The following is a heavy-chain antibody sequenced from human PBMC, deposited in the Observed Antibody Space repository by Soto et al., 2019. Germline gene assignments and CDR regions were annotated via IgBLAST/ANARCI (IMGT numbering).Heavy chain of an antibody. V-gene: IGHV1-18*01. CDR3: AKNGQPPYYYYGLDV. CDR2: ISGYNGDT. CDR1: GYTFSRYG. D-gene: IGHD2-8*01. J-gene: IGHJ6*02. Sequence: QGQLVQSGGEVKKPGASVKVSCKASGYTFSRYGISWVRQAPGQGLEWMGWISGYNGDTNYAQKFQGRVTMTIDTSTTTAYTELRILTSDDTAVYYCAKNGQPPYYYYGLDVWGQGTTVTVSS.